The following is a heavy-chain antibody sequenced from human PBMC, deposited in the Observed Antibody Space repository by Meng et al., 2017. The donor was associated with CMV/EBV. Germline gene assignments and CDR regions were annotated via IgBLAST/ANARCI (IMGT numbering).Heavy chain of an antibody. Sequence: ASAKVSCKASGYTFTSYDINWVRQATGQGLEWMGWMNPNSGNTGYAQKFQGRVTITRNTSISTAYMELSSLRSEDTAVYYCARGSRVGIAAAGTAIRLYYFDYWGQGTLVTVSS. CDR2: MNPNSGNT. V-gene: IGHV1-8*03. J-gene: IGHJ4*02. CDR1: GYTFTSYD. D-gene: IGHD6-13*01. CDR3: ARGSRVGIAAAGTAIRLYYFDY.